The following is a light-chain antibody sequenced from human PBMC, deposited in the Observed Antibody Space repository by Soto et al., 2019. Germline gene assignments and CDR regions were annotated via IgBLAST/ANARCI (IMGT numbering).Light chain of an antibody. CDR3: QHYNYWPYT. Sequence: IVMTQSPATLSLSPGERATLSCSASQTIDNTLAWYQRKPGQAPRLLIYDTSTRATGVPARFSGSGSGTDFTLTLSSLQSEDFAVYYCQHYNYWPYTFGQGTKVEIK. V-gene: IGKV3-15*01. J-gene: IGKJ2*01. CDR1: QTIDNT. CDR2: DTS.